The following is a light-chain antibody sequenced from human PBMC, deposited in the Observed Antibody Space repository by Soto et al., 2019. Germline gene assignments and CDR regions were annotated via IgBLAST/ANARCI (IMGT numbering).Light chain of an antibody. J-gene: IGLJ2*01. CDR3: QSYDSSLSGGV. Sequence: QSVLTQPPSVXGXXXXXXXXSCTGSSSNIGAAYDVHWYQQLPRTAPKLLIYDNTNRPSGVPDRFSGSKSGTSASLAITGLQAEDEADYYCQSYDSSLSGGVFGGGTKLTVL. CDR2: DNT. CDR1: SSNIGAAYD. V-gene: IGLV1-40*01.